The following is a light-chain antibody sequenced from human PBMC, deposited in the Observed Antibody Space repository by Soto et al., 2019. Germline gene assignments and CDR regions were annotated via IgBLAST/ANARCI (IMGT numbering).Light chain of an antibody. CDR2: DTP. J-gene: IGKJ5*01. CDR1: QSVSNTY. Sequence: IVLTQSPGTLSLSPGERATLSCRTSQSVSNTYVAWYQQKPGQAPRLLIYDTPSRVTGIPDRFSGSGSGTDFTLTISRLEPEDFAVFYCQQYGTSEIIFGHGTRLE. CDR3: QQYGTSEII. V-gene: IGKV3-20*01.